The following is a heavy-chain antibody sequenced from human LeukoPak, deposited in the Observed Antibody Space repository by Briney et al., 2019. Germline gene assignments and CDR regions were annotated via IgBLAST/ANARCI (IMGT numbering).Heavy chain of an antibody. CDR1: GFTFSSYG. J-gene: IGHJ4*02. V-gene: IGHV3-30*02. Sequence: TGGSLRLSCAASGFTFSSYGMHWVRQAPGKGLEWVAFIRYDGGKKYYADSVKGRFTISRDNSKNTLYLQINSLRAEDTALYYCAKTGSWGSSNYYFDYWGQGTLVTVSS. D-gene: IGHD2-15*01. CDR2: IRYDGGKK. CDR3: AKTGSWGSSNYYFDY.